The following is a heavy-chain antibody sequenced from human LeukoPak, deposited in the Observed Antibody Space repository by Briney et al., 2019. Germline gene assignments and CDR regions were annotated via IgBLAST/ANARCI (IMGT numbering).Heavy chain of an antibody. D-gene: IGHD2-8*02. Sequence: PGGSLRLSCAASGFTFSNYWMNWVRQAPGKGLEWVANIKQDGSAKNYVDSVKGRFTISRDNAKNSLYLQMNSLRDDDTAVYYCAGGVGYITDYWGQGILVTVSS. J-gene: IGHJ4*02. CDR2: IKQDGSAK. CDR1: GFTFSNYW. CDR3: AGGVGYITDY. V-gene: IGHV3-7*01.